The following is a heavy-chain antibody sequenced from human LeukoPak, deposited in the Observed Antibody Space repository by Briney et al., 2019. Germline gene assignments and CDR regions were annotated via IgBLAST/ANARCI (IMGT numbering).Heavy chain of an antibody. V-gene: IGHV4-59*08. D-gene: IGHD6-19*01. CDR2: IHYSGST. Sequence: SETLSLTCTVSGGSISSKYWSWIRQPPGKGLEWIGYIHYSGSTNYNPSLESRVTISVDTSKNQFSLKVISVTAADTAVYYCARHSSGWSDFDYWGQGTLVTVSS. CDR3: ARHSSGWSDFDY. J-gene: IGHJ4*02. CDR1: GGSISSKY.